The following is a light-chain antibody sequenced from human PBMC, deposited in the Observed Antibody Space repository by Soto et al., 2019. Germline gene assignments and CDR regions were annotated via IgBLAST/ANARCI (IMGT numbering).Light chain of an antibody. Sequence: DIQMTQSPSSLSASVGDRVTITCRASQSISNYLNWYQQKPGKAPKLLIYAAPSLQSGVPSRFSGSGSGTDFTLTISSLQPEDFATYYCQQSYSTPWTFGQGTTVEFK. V-gene: IGKV1-39*01. CDR2: AAP. J-gene: IGKJ1*01. CDR3: QQSYSTPWT. CDR1: QSISNY.